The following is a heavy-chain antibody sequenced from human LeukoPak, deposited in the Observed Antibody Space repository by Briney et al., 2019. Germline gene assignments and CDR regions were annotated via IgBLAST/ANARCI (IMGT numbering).Heavy chain of an antibody. Sequence: TGGSLRLSCAASDSSFRSHDMSWVRQTLEKGLEWVSSIAGDGASFYSDSVGGRFTISRDKSQNILYLQMNSLRADDTAIYYCAKGPNFGSWRAVDYWGQGSLVTVSS. CDR3: AKGPNFGSWRAVDY. CDR2: IAGDGAS. V-gene: IGHV3-23*01. J-gene: IGHJ4*02. CDR1: DSSFRSHD. D-gene: IGHD3-10*01.